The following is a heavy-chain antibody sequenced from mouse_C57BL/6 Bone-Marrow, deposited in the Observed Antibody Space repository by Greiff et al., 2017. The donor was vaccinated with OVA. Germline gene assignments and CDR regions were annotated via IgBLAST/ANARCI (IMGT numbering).Heavy chain of an antibody. V-gene: IGHV1-82*01. CDR1: GYAFSSSW. Sequence: VQLQQSGPELVKPGASVKISCKASGYAFSSSWMNWVKQRPGKGLEWIGRIYPEDGDTNYNGKSKGKATLTADKSSSTAYMQLSSLTSEDSAVYFCARSPHYYGSSYGYWGQGTTLTVSS. J-gene: IGHJ2*01. CDR3: ARSPHYYGSSYGY. D-gene: IGHD1-1*01. CDR2: IYPEDGDT.